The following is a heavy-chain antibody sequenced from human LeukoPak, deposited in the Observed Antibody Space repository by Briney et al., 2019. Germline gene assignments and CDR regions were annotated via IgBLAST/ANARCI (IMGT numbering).Heavy chain of an antibody. D-gene: IGHD5-24*01. CDR3: AKEGRSLQTY. Sequence: GGSLRLSCAASGFTFVSYAMNWVRQAPGKGLEWVANIKEDGTETYYVDSVKGRFTISRDNAKNSLYLQMNSLRVEDTAVYYCAKEGRSLQTYWGQGTLVTVSS. CDR2: IKEDGTET. CDR1: GFTFVSYA. V-gene: IGHV3-7*03. J-gene: IGHJ4*02.